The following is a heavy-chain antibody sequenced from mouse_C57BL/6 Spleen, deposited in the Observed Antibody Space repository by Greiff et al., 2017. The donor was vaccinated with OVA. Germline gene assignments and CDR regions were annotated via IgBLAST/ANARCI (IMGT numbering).Heavy chain of an antibody. D-gene: IGHD2-5*01. J-gene: IGHJ3*01. CDR3: ARIHYSNPWFAY. V-gene: IGHV1-59*01. CDR1: GYTFTSYW. CDR2: IDPSDSYT. Sequence: QVQLKQPGAELVRPGTSVKLSCKASGYTFTSYWMHWVKQRPGQGLEWIGVIDPSDSYTNYNQKFKGKATLTLDTSSSTAYMQLSSLTSEDSAVYYCARIHYSNPWFAYWGQGTLVTVSA.